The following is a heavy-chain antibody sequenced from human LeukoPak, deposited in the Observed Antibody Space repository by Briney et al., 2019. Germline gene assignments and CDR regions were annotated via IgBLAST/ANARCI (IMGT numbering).Heavy chain of an antibody. J-gene: IGHJ4*02. CDR2: VNHRGST. D-gene: IGHD6-19*01. Sequence: SETLSLTCAVYGESPSKYYWTWIRQSPGKGLEWIGEVNHRGSTNLNPSLKSRVTLSVDTSKNQFSLKLSSVTAADTAVYYCAGQLAVAGTLFDYWGQGTLVTVSS. CDR1: GESPSKYY. CDR3: AGQLAVAGTLFDY. V-gene: IGHV4-34*01.